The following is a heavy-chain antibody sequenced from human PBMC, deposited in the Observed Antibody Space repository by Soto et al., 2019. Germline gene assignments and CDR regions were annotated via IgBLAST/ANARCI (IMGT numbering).Heavy chain of an antibody. J-gene: IGHJ5*02. CDR2: ISGSGGST. CDR1: GFTFSSYA. CDR3: AKASEGSGSYRRNWFDP. V-gene: IGHV3-23*01. Sequence: EVQLLESGGGLVQPGGSLRLSCAASGFTFSSYAMSWVRQAPGKGLEWVSAISGSGGSTYYADSVKGRFTISRDNSKKPLYLQMNSLRAEDTAVYYCAKASEGSGSYRRNWFDPWGQGTLVTVSS. D-gene: IGHD3-10*01.